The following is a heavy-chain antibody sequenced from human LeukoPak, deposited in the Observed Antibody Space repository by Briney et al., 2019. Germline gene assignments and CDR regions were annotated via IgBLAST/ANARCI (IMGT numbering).Heavy chain of an antibody. CDR3: ARGSYSSGWSFDY. Sequence: GGSLRLSCAASGFTFSSYNMNWVRQAPGKGLEWVSSISSSSSYIYYADSVKGRFTISRDNAKNSLYLQMNSLRAEDTAVYYCARGSYSSGWSFDYWGQGTLVTVSS. D-gene: IGHD6-19*01. CDR2: ISSSSSYI. V-gene: IGHV3-21*01. CDR1: GFTFSSYN. J-gene: IGHJ4*02.